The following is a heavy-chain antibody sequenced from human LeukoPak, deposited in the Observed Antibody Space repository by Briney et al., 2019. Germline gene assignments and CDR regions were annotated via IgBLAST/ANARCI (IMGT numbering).Heavy chain of an antibody. V-gene: IGHV3-30*18. D-gene: IGHD3-16*01. J-gene: IGHJ6*02. CDR2: ISYNGSNK. CDR1: GFTFSSYG. CDR3: AKAGGVADYYYYYGMDV. Sequence: GGSLRLSCAASGFTFSSYGMHWVRQAPGKGLEWVAVISYNGSNKYYADSVKGRFTISGDNSKNTLYLQMNSLRAEDTAVYYCAKAGGVADYYYYYGMDVWGQGNTVTVSS.